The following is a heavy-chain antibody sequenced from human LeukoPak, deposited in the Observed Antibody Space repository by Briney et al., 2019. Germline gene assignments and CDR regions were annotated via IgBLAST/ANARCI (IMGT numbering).Heavy chain of an antibody. D-gene: IGHD2-8*02. CDR3: ARVYCSGGVCWSTAGFDY. CDR2: IHHTGAT. Sequence: SETLSLTCTVSGGXITDNFWGWIRQTPEKGREWIAGIHHTGATRNNPSLNGRVTISVDTSKNQISLKLNTVTVADTALYYCARVYCSGGVCWSTAGFDYWGQGTPVTVSS. V-gene: IGHV4-59*01. CDR1: GGXITDNF. J-gene: IGHJ4*02.